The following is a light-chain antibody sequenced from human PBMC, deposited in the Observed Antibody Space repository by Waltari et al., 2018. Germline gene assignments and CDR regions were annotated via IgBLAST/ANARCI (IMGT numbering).Light chain of an antibody. Sequence: DIVMTQSPLSLPVTPGQSASISCRSNQILLHANGNTYVEWFRQKPGQSPQLLISLVANRASGVADRFSCSGSGRDFTLRISRVEAGDVGVYYCMQALQTPLTVGGGTKVEI. CDR1: QILLHANGNTY. V-gene: IGKV2-28*01. CDR2: LVA. CDR3: MQALQTPLT. J-gene: IGKJ4*01.